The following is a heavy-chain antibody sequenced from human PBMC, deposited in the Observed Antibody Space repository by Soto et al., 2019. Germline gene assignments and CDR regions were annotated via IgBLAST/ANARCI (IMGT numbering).Heavy chain of an antibody. CDR1: GYSFSNYW. D-gene: IGHD2-15*01. V-gene: IGHV5-51*01. CDR3: ASPYCSGGSCFSLDY. CDR2: IYPGDSDI. J-gene: IGHJ4*02. Sequence: EVQLVQSGAEVRKPGESLKISCEGSGYSFSNYWIGWVRQMPGKGLEWMGIIYPGDSDIRYSPSFQGQVTISADKSISTAYLQWSSLKASDTAMYYCASPYCSGGSCFSLDYWGQGTLVTVSS.